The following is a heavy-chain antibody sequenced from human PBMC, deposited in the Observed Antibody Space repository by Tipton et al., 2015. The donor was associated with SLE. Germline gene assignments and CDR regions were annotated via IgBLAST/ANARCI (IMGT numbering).Heavy chain of an antibody. CDR2: IYYSGST. J-gene: IGHJ4*02. D-gene: IGHD3-22*01. CDR1: GGSISSYY. Sequence: TLSLTCTVSGGSISSYYWSWIRQPPGKGLEWIGYIYYSGSTNYNPSLKSRVTISVDTSRNQFSLKLNSVTAADTAVYYCARAPGYHDGHSYQYYFDYWGQGSLVTVSS. CDR3: ARAPGYHDGHSYQYYFDY. V-gene: IGHV4-59*01.